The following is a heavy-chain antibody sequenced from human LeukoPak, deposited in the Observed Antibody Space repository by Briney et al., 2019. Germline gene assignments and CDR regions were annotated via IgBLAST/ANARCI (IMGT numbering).Heavy chain of an antibody. V-gene: IGHV4-30-2*01. J-gene: IGHJ6*02. Sequence: SQTLSLTCAVSGGSISSGGYSWSWIRQPPGKGLEWIGYIYHSGSTYYSPSLKRRVTISVDRSKNQFSLKLSSVTAADTAVYYCARGRYCSSTSCYRVGYYYYGMDVWGQGTTVTVSS. CDR1: GGSISSGGYS. CDR3: ARGRYCSSTSCYRVGYYYYGMDV. D-gene: IGHD2-2*02. CDR2: IYHSGST.